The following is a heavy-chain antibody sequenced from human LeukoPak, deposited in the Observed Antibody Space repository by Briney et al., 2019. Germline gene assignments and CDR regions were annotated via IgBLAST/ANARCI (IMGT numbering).Heavy chain of an antibody. V-gene: IGHV3-21*01. CDR1: GFTFSSYS. D-gene: IGHD1-26*01. J-gene: IGHJ4*02. Sequence: GGPLRPSCAASGFTFSSYSMNWVRQAPGKGLEWVSSISSSSSYIYYADSVKGRFPTPRANAKKPLYRQMNSLRAQAAAVNYCARVMYSGSPDFYYWGQGTLVTVSS. CDR2: ISSSSSYI. CDR3: ARVMYSGSPDFYY.